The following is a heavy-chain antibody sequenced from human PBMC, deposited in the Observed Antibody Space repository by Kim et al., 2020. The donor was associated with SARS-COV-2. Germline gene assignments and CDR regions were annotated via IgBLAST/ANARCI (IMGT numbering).Heavy chain of an antibody. Sequence: IYYADSVGGRFTIPRDNDKNSLFLQMNSLGAEDTAVYYCARGPNYSPFDYWGQGTLVTVSS. V-gene: IGHV3-48*03. CDR3: ARGPNYSPFDY. CDR2: I. J-gene: IGHJ4*02. D-gene: IGHD4-4*01.